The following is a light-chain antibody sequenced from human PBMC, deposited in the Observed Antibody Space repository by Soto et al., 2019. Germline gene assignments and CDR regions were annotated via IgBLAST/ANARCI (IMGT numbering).Light chain of an antibody. CDR1: SGHSSYA. Sequence: QLVLTQSPSASASLGASVKLTCTLSSGHSSYAIAWQQQQPEKGPRYLMKLNSDGSHSKGDGIPDRFSGSSSGAERYLTISSLQSEDEADYYCQTWGTGIRVVFGGGTQLTVL. CDR3: QTWGTGIRVV. V-gene: IGLV4-69*01. CDR2: LNSDGSH. J-gene: IGLJ2*01.